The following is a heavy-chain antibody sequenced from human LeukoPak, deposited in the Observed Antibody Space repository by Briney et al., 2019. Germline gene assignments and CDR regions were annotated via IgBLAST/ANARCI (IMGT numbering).Heavy chain of an antibody. CDR1: GGSISSYY. Sequence: SETLSLTCTVSGGSISSYYWSWIRQPAGKGLEWIGRIYTSGSTNYNPSLKSRVTMSVDTSKNQFSLKLSAVTAADTAVYYCARSKNWNDDFDYWGQGTLVTVSS. V-gene: IGHV4-4*07. CDR3: ARSKNWNDDFDY. J-gene: IGHJ4*02. CDR2: IYTSGST. D-gene: IGHD1-1*01.